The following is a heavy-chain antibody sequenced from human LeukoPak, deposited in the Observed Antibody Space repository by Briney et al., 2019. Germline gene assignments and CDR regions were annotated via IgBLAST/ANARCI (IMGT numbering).Heavy chain of an antibody. CDR3: ARRGDSPMIGDH. CDR2: LSNTGNI. V-gene: IGHV3-48*01. CDR1: GFTFSSYG. Sequence: GGSLRLSCAASGFTFSSYGMNWVCQAPGKGLERLSYLSNTGNIHYAQSVKGRFTISRDNAKSSLYLQMDGLRAEDTAVYYCARRGDSPMIGDHWGQGILVTVAS. D-gene: IGHD3-10*02. J-gene: IGHJ4*02.